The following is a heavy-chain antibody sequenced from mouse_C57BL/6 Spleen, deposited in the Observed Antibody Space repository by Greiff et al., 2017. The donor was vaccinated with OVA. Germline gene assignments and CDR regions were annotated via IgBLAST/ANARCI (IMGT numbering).Heavy chain of an antibody. CDR1: GYAFSSSW. CDR3: AREAAYSDFDY. D-gene: IGHD2-10*01. CDR2: IYPGDGDT. J-gene: IGHJ2*01. V-gene: IGHV1-82*01. Sequence: LVEPGASVKISCKASGYAFSSSWMNWVKQRPGKGLEWLGRIYPGDGDTNYNGKFKGKATLTADKSSSTAYMQLSSLTSEDSAVYCCAREAAYSDFDYWGQGTTLTVSS.